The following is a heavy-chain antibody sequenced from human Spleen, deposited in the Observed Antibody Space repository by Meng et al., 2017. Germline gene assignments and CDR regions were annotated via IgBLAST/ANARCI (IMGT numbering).Heavy chain of an antibody. Sequence: QGPLQGAGPGLVKPSPTLSLTCTVSGGSISSGGYYWSWIRQHPGKGLEWIGYIYYSGSTYYNPSLKSRVTISVDTSKNQFSLKLSSVTAADTAVYYCARERITMVRGVIITEGYYFDYWGQGTLVTVSS. J-gene: IGHJ4*02. CDR3: ARERITMVRGVIITEGYYFDY. V-gene: IGHV4-31*03. CDR2: IYYSGST. CDR1: GGSISSGGYY. D-gene: IGHD3-10*01.